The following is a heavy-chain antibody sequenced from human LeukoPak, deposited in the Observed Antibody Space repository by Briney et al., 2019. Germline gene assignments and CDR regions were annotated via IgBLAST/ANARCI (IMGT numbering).Heavy chain of an antibody. D-gene: IGHD3-16*02. CDR1: GFTFSSYG. V-gene: IGHV3-23*01. CDR2: ISGNGGRT. Sequence: GGSLRLSCAASGFTFSSYGMSWVRQAPGKGLEWVSAISGNGGRTDYADSVKGRFTISRDNSKNTLYLQMNSLRAEDTAVYYCAKDLRGLSTLYYYYMDVWGKGTTVTVSS. CDR3: AKDLRGLSTLYYYYMDV. J-gene: IGHJ6*03.